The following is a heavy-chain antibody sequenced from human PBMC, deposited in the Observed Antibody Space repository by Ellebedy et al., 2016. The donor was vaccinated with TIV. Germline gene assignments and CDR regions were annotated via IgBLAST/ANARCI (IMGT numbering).Heavy chain of an antibody. Sequence: PGGSLRLSFAVSRFIFSGYWMHCVRQAPGKGLVWVSRINSDGSDTAYADSVRGRFTISRDNAKNTLYLQMNSLRAEDTAVYYCAAVQYWEAVFDMWGQGTMVTVSS. CDR2: INSDGSDT. CDR3: AAVQYWEAVFDM. V-gene: IGHV3-74*01. CDR1: RFIFSGYW. D-gene: IGHD2-8*02. J-gene: IGHJ3*02.